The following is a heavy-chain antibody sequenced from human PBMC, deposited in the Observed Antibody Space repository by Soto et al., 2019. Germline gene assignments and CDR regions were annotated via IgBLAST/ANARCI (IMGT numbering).Heavy chain of an antibody. CDR2: IYYSGST. J-gene: IGHJ4*02. V-gene: IGHV4-31*03. CDR3: ARELLGSGGSFARYYFDY. Sequence: SETLSLTCTVSGGSISSGGYYWSWIRQHPGKGLEWIGYIYYSGSTYYNPSLKSRVTISVDTSKNQFSLKLSSVTAADTAVYYCARELLGSGGSFARYYFDYWGQGTLGTVSS. D-gene: IGHD2-15*01. CDR1: GGSISSGGYY.